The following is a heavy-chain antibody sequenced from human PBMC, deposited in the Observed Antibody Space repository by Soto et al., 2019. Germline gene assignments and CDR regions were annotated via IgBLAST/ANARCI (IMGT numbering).Heavy chain of an antibody. CDR3: ARGGAYYYGSGTSSGP. CDR2: MNPNSGNT. J-gene: IGHJ5*02. V-gene: IGHV1-8*01. D-gene: IGHD3-10*01. Sequence: ASVKVSCKASGYTFTSYDINWVRQATGQGLEWMGWMNPNSGNTGYAQKFQGRVTMTRNTSISTAYMELSSLRSEDTAVYYFARGGAYYYGSGTSSGPWGQGTLVTVSS. CDR1: GYTFTSYD.